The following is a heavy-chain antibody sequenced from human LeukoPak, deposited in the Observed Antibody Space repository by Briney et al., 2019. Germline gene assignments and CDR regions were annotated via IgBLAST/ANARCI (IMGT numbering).Heavy chain of an antibody. CDR2: ISYDGSNK. Sequence: PGGSLRLSCAASGFTFSSYEMNWVRQAPGKGLEWVAVISYDGSNKYYADSVKGRFTISRDNSKNTLYLQVNSLRAEDTAMYYCAREQYGDYYFDYWGQGTLVTVSS. J-gene: IGHJ4*02. V-gene: IGHV3-30-3*01. CDR1: GFTFSSYE. CDR3: AREQYGDYYFDY. D-gene: IGHD4-17*01.